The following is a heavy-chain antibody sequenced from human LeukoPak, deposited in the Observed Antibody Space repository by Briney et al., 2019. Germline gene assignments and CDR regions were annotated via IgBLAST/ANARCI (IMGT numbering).Heavy chain of an antibody. D-gene: IGHD2-2*01. Sequence: GGSLRLSCAASGFTFSSYGMSWVRQAPGKGLEWVSAISGSGGSTYYADSVKGRFTISRDNSKNTLYLQMNSLRAEDTAVYYCAKDAVPATVADGYYDMDVWGKGTTVTISS. V-gene: IGHV3-23*01. J-gene: IGHJ6*03. CDR2: ISGSGGST. CDR3: AKDAVPATVADGYYDMDV. CDR1: GFTFSSYG.